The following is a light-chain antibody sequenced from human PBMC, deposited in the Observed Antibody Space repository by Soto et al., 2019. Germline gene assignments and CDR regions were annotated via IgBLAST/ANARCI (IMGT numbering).Light chain of an antibody. J-gene: IGKJ5*01. CDR2: AAS. CDR3: LQDYNYPT. V-gene: IGKV1-6*01. Sequence: AIQMTQSPSSLSASVGDRVTITCRASQGIRNDLGWYQQKPGKAPKLLIYAASSLQSRVPSRFSSSGSGTDFTLTISSLQPEDFATYYCLQDYNYPTFGQGTRLEIK. CDR1: QGIRND.